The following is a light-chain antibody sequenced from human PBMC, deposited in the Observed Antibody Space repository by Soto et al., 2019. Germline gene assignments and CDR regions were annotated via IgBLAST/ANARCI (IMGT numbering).Light chain of an antibody. CDR1: ESVSSIY. Sequence: EIGLTQSPGALSLSPGERATLSCRASESVSSIYLAWYQQKPGQAPRLLIDGASTRATGIPARFSGSGSGTEFTLTISSLQSEDFAVYYCQQYNNWPRTFGQGTKVDI. J-gene: IGKJ1*01. V-gene: IGKV3-15*01. CDR3: QQYNNWPRT. CDR2: GAS.